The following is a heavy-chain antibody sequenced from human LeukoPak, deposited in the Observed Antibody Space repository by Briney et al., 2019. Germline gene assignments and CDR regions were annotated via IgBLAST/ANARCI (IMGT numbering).Heavy chain of an antibody. V-gene: IGHV1-18*01. CDR2: ISAYNGNT. CDR3: ARAPKVTTYGGYWFDP. D-gene: IGHD3-16*01. CDR1: GYTFTSYG. Sequence: GASVKVSCKASGYTFTSYGISWVRQAPGQGLEWMGWISAYNGNTNYAQKLQGRVTMTTDTSTSTAYMELRSLRSDDTAVYYCARAPKVTTYGGYWFDPWGQGTLVTVSS. J-gene: IGHJ5*02.